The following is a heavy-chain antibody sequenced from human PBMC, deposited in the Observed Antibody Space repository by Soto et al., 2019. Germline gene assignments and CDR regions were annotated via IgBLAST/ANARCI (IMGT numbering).Heavy chain of an antibody. V-gene: IGHV1-69*13. CDR3: ASHWGQAKRYYYYGMDV. D-gene: IGHD7-27*01. J-gene: IGHJ6*02. CDR1: GGTFSSYA. Sequence: SVKVSCKASGGTFSSYAISWVRQAPGQGLEWMGGIIPIFGTANYAQKFQGRVTITADESTSTAYMELSSLRSEDTAVYYCASHWGQAKRYYYYGMDVWGQGTTVTVS. CDR2: IIPIFGTA.